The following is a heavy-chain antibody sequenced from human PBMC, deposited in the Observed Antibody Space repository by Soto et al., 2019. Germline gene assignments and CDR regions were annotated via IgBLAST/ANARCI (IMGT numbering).Heavy chain of an antibody. CDR2: IYYSGST. D-gene: IGHD3-10*01. CDR3: ARWNYYGSGSYYNDPYYFDY. V-gene: IGHV4-59*01. Sequence: SETLSLTCTVSGGSISSYYWSRIRQPPGKGLEWIGYIYYSGSTNYNPSLKSRVTISVDTSKNQFSLKLSSVTAADTAVYYCARWNYYGSGSYYNDPYYFDYWGQGTLVTVSS. J-gene: IGHJ4*02. CDR1: GGSISSYY.